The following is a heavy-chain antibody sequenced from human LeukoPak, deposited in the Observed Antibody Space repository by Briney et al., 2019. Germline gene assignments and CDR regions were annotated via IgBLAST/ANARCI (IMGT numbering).Heavy chain of an antibody. CDR2: INPNSGGT. D-gene: IGHD5-12*01. Sequence: ASVKVSCKASGYTFTGYYIHWVRQAPGQGLEWMGWINPNSGGTNYAQKFQGRVTMTRDTSIRTAYMELSRLRSDDTAVYYCAKTYSGYDLSYYYYMDVWGKGTTVTISS. CDR3: AKTYSGYDLSYYYYMDV. CDR1: GYTFTGYY. J-gene: IGHJ6*03. V-gene: IGHV1-2*02.